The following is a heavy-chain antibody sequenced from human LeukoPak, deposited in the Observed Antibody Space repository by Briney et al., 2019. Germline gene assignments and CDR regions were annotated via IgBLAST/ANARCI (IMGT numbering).Heavy chain of an antibody. Sequence: GGSLRLSCAASGFTFSSYGMHWVRQAPGKGLEWVAFIRYDGSNKYYADSVKGRFTISRDNSKNTLYLQMNSLRSEDTAVYYCAISRYDSSGYQGSIFDYWGQGTLVTVSS. CDR1: GFTFSSYG. CDR3: AISRYDSSGYQGSIFDY. J-gene: IGHJ4*02. V-gene: IGHV3-30*02. D-gene: IGHD3-22*01. CDR2: IRYDGSNK.